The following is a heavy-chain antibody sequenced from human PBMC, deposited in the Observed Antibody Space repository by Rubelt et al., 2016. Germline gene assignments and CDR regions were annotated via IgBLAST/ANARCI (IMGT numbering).Heavy chain of an antibody. Sequence: SRSGMHWVRQAPGKGLEWVSSISGATSYIYYADSLKGRFTISRDNAKNSVFLQMDSLRAEDTALYYCARDWGIAVAGSTGYFDYWGQGTLVTVSS. V-gene: IGHV3-21*01. D-gene: IGHD6-19*01. CDR1: SRSG. CDR2: ISGATSYI. J-gene: IGHJ4*02. CDR3: ARDWGIAVAGSTGYFDY.